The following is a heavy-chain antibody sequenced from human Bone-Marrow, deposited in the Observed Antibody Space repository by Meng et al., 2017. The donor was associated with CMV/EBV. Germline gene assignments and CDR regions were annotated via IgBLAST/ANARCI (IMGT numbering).Heavy chain of an antibody. CDR3: AKVTANGVY. D-gene: IGHD2-8*01. V-gene: IGHV3-30*02. CDR2: IRFDGSNK. J-gene: IGHJ4*02. CDR1: GFTINRYW. Sequence: GESLKISCAASGFTINRYWMNWVRQAPGKGLEWVAFIRFDGSNKYYVDSVMGRFTISRDNSKNTLYLQMNSLRAEDTAVYYCAKVTANGVYWGQGTLVTVSS.